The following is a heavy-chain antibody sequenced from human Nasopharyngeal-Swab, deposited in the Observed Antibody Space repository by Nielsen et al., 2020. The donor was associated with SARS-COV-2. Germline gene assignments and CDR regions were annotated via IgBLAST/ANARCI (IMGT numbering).Heavy chain of an antibody. D-gene: IGHD7-27*01. CDR3: ARGFGGTGDKFYYMDV. CDR1: GGSFSGYY. Sequence: SETLSPTCAVYGGSFSGYYWSWIRQPPGKGLEWIGEINHSGSTNYNPSLKSRVTISVDTSKNQFSLKLSSVTAADTAVYYCARGFGGTGDKFYYMDVWGKGTTVTVSS. J-gene: IGHJ6*03. V-gene: IGHV4-34*01. CDR2: INHSGST.